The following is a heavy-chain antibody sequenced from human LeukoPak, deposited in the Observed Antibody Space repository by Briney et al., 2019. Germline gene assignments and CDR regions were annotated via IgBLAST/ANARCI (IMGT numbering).Heavy chain of an antibody. CDR1: GYSISSGYY. CDR2: IYHSGST. D-gene: IGHD6-25*01. CDR3: ARRPYSSGWPFNY. J-gene: IGHJ4*02. Sequence: PSETLSLTCTVSGYSISSGYYWGWIRPPPGKGLEWIGSIYHSGSTYYNPSLKSRVTISVDTSKNQFSLKLSSVTAADTAVYHCARRPYSSGWPFNYWGQGTLVTVSS. V-gene: IGHV4-38-2*02.